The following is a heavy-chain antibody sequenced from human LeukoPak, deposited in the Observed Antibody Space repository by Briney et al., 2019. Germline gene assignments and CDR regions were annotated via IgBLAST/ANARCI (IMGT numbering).Heavy chain of an antibody. J-gene: IGHJ4*02. Sequence: GGSLRLSCAASGFTFSAYAMSWVRQAPGKGLEWVSAVSSSGGSTYYAESVKGRFTISRDNSKNTLFLQMHSLRAEDTAIYYCAKDYDYVWGSYRYTYFDYWGQGTLVTVSS. CDR1: GFTFSAYA. CDR3: AKDYDYVWGSYRYTYFDY. CDR2: VSSSGGST. D-gene: IGHD3-16*02. V-gene: IGHV3-23*01.